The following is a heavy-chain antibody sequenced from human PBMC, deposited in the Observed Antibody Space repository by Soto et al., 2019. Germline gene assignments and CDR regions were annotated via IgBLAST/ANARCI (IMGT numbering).Heavy chain of an antibody. V-gene: IGHV3-66*01. CDR1: GFTVSTKY. Sequence: EVQLVESGGGLVQPGGSLRLSCAASGFTVSTKYMSWVRQAPGKGLEWVSVIYSGGSTFYAASVRGRFTISRDNSKNTVNLQLNSMSAEDKALYYCARDPWAADYWGQGTLVTVSS. J-gene: IGHJ4*02. CDR3: ARDPWAADY. CDR2: IYSGGST. D-gene: IGHD3-16*01.